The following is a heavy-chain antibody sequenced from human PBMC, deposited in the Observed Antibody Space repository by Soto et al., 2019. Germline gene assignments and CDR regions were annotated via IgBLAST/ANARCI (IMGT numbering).Heavy chain of an antibody. D-gene: IGHD6-13*01. V-gene: IGHV1-69*02. J-gene: IGHJ5*02. Sequence: QVQLVQSGAEVKKPGSSVKVSCKASGGTFSSYTISWVRQAPGQGLEWMGRIIPILGIANYAQKFQGRVTITADKSTSTAYMELSSLRSEDTAVYYCASGLYSRPDNWFDPWGQGTLVTVSS. CDR1: GGTFSSYT. CDR2: IIPILGIA. CDR3: ASGLYSRPDNWFDP.